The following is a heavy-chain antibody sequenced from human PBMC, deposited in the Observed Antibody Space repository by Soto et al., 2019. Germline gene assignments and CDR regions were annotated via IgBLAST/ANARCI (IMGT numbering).Heavy chain of an antibody. J-gene: IGHJ4*02. CDR3: ARREASDFASECDY. Sequence: QVQLVQSGAEVKNPGASVKVSCKTSGYTFSSYGVTWVRQAPGQGLEWMGWINGYNGNTHYAQKFQGRVSMTTDTSTTTAYMELRSLRSDDTAVYFCARREASDFASECDYWCQGTLVTVSS. CDR2: INGYNGNT. D-gene: IGHD3-3*01. V-gene: IGHV1-18*01. CDR1: GYTFSSYG.